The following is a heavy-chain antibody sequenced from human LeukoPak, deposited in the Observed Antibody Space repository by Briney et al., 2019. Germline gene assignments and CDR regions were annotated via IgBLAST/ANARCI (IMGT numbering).Heavy chain of an antibody. Sequence: ASVKVSCKASGYTFTGYYMHWVRQAPGQGLEWMGWINPNSGGTNYAQKFQGRVTMTRDTSISTAYMELGRLRSDDTAVCYCARAARGIAVDDDFGIWGQGTMVTVSS. CDR1: GYTFTGYY. D-gene: IGHD6-19*01. CDR2: INPNSGGT. CDR3: ARAARGIAVDDDFGI. V-gene: IGHV1-2*02. J-gene: IGHJ3*02.